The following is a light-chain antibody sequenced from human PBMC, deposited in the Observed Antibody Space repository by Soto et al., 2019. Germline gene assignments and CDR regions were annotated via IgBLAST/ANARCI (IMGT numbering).Light chain of an antibody. CDR1: QSITGY. J-gene: IGKJ2*01. CDR3: QQSLGIPYT. V-gene: IGKV1-39*01. CDR2: AAS. Sequence: DIQMTQSPSSLSASVGDRVTITCRASQSITGYLNWYQQKPGKAPKLLIYAASSLQSGVPSRFSGSGSGTDFTLTISSLQSDDFATYFCQQSLGIPYTFGQGTRLETK.